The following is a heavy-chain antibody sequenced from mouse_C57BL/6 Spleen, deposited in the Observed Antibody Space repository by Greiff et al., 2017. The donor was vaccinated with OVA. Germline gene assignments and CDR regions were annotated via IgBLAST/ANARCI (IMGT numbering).Heavy chain of an antibody. CDR2: IDPSDSYT. J-gene: IGHJ3*01. V-gene: IGHV1-69*01. CDR3: ARGITTVVGGAY. CDR1: GYTFTSYW. Sequence: QVQLQQPGAELVMPGASVKLSCKASGYTFTSYWMHWVKQRPGPGLEWIGEIDPSDSYTNYTQKFKGKSTLTVDKSSSTAYMQLSSLTSEDSAVYYCARGITTVVGGAYWGQGTLVTVSA. D-gene: IGHD1-1*01.